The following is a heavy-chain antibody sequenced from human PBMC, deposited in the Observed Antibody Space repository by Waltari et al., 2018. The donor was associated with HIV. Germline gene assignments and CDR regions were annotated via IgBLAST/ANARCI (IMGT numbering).Heavy chain of an antibody. CDR2: RKPCSGDT. Sequence: QVHLVQSGAEVKKPGASVKVSCKASGYTFSGYYMYWVRQAPGQGLEWRGWRKPCSGDTRSTPKCPGRFTRTRDTYSNTVYMELNGLRADETSVYYCGRGYIILVRGASSHWCDPWGQGTLVTVSS. CDR3: GRGYIILVRGASSHWCDP. CDR1: GYTFSGYY. D-gene: IGHD3-10*01. V-gene: IGHV1-2*02. J-gene: IGHJ5*02.